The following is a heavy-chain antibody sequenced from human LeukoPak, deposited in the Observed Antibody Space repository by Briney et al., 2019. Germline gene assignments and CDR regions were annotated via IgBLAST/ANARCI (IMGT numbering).Heavy chain of an antibody. D-gene: IGHD2-2*01. CDR2: ISGSASST. CDR3: ARDYGPAAIDY. J-gene: IGHJ4*02. CDR1: GFTFSNYA. V-gene: IGHV3-23*01. Sequence: GGSLRLSCAASGFTFSNYAMSWVRQAPGKGLEWVSAISGSASSTYHADSVKGRFTISRDNAKNSLYLQMNSLRAEDTAVYYCARDYGPAAIDYWGQGTLVTVSS.